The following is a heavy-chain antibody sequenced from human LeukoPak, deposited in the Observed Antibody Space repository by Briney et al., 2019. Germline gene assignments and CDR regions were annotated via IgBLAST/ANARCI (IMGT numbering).Heavy chain of an antibody. Sequence: PSETLSLTCAVYGGSFSGHYWSWIRQPPGKGLEWIGEINHSGSTNYNPSLKSRGTISLDTSKNQFSLKLSSVTAADTAVYYCARSQTGSWYFWGQGTLVTVSS. CDR1: GGSFSGHY. V-gene: IGHV4-34*01. J-gene: IGHJ4*02. CDR2: INHSGST. CDR3: ARSQTGSWYF. D-gene: IGHD6-13*01.